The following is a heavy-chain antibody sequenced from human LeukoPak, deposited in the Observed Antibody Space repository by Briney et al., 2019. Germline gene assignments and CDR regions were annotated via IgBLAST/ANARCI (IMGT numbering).Heavy chain of an antibody. Sequence: GWSLRLSCAASGFTFSDYAMSWVRPAPGKGLEWVSAISESGSGTYYADSVKGRFTISRGNSKDTLSLQMNSLRAEGTAVYYCAKDIAQGYTFGSIEQDYWGQGTLVTVSS. J-gene: IGHJ4*02. V-gene: IGHV3-23*01. D-gene: IGHD5-18*01. CDR1: GFTFSDYA. CDR3: AKDIAQGYTFGSIEQDY. CDR2: ISESGSGT.